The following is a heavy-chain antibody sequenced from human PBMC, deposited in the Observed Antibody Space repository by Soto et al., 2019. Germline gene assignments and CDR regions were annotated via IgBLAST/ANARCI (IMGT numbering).Heavy chain of an antibody. CDR2: IYYSGST. D-gene: IGHD3-9*01. CDR3: AKPTLSGDYDILTGYSYYYGMDV. CDR1: GGSINSGDYH. Sequence: SETLSLTCTVSGGSINSGDYHWSWIRQSPGKGLEWIGAIYYSGSTYYNPSLKSRIRISVDTSKNQFSLKVNSVTAADTAVYYCAKPTLSGDYDILTGYSYYYGMDVWGQGTTVTVSS. V-gene: IGHV4-30-4*01. J-gene: IGHJ6*02.